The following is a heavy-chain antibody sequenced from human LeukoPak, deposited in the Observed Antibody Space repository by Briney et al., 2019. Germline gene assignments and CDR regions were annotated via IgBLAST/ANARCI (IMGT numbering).Heavy chain of an antibody. V-gene: IGHV4-61*02. Sequence: PSETLSLTCTVSGGSISSGSYYWSWIRQPAGKGLEWIGRIYTSGSTNYNPSLKSRVTISVDTSKNQFSLKLSSVTAADTAVYYCARERNSHYGSGSPYYFDYWGQGTLVTVSS. CDR2: IYTSGST. CDR1: GGSISSGSYY. D-gene: IGHD3-10*01. CDR3: ARERNSHYGSGSPYYFDY. J-gene: IGHJ4*02.